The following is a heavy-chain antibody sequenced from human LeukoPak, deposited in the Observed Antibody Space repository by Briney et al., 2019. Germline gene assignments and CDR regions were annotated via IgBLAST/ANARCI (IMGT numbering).Heavy chain of an antibody. CDR1: GGSISSSSYY. V-gene: IGHV4-39*01. Sequence: PSETLSLTCTVSGGSISSSSYYWGWIRRPPGKGLEWIGSIYYSGSTYYNPSLKSRVTISVDTSKNQFSLKLSSVTAADTAVYYCARHVKRVYCSSTSCYTGVVDYWGQGTLVTVSS. D-gene: IGHD2-2*02. J-gene: IGHJ4*02. CDR2: IYYSGST. CDR3: ARHVKRVYCSSTSCYTGVVDY.